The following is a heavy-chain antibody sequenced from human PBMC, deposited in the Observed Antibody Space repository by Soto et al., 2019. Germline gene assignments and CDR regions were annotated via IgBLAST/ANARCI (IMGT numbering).Heavy chain of an antibody. D-gene: IGHD6-19*01. J-gene: IGHJ4*02. V-gene: IGHV3-33*01. Sequence: QVQVVESGGGVVQPGRSLRLSCAASGFTFSSHGMHWVRQAPGKGLEWVASIWYDGSNKYYADSVKGRFTISRDNSKNTLFLQMNILRAEDTAVYYCAREAGSGWTFDYWGQGTLVTVSS. CDR2: IWYDGSNK. CDR3: AREAGSGWTFDY. CDR1: GFTFSSHG.